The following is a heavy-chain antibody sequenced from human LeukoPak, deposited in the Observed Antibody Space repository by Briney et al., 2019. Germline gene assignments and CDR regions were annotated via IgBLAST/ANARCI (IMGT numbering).Heavy chain of an antibody. J-gene: IGHJ4*02. Sequence: VKPSETLSLTCTVSGGSISSYYWSWTRQPPGKGLEWIGYIYYSGSTNYNPSLKSRITISVDTSKNQFSLRLSSVTAADTAVYYCARHSRLDKSSLSWADYWGQGTLVTVSS. CDR2: IYYSGST. CDR3: ARHSRLDKSSLSWADY. CDR1: GGSISSYY. D-gene: IGHD2-2*03. V-gene: IGHV4-59*08.